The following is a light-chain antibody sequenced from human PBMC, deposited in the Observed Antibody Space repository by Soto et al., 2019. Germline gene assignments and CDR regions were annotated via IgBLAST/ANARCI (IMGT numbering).Light chain of an antibody. CDR3: MQSLLTPYT. V-gene: IGKV2-28*01. CDR1: QSLLHSNGYHY. J-gene: IGKJ2*01. CDR2: LGS. Sequence: DIVMTQSPLSLPVTPGKPASISCRSSQSLLHSNGYHYLDWYLQKPGQSPQLLIYLGSNRASGVHARFSGSGSGTDCTRTISRVEAEDVGVYYCMQSLLTPYTFGQRNKLEMK.